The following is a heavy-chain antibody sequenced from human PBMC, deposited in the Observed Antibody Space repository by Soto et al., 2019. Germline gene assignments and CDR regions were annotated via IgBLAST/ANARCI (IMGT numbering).Heavy chain of an antibody. J-gene: IGHJ6*02. CDR3: ARGIDSGVRGVHYYYGMDV. Sequence: KPVGSLRLSCAASGFTLSSYSMNWVRQAPGKGLEWVSSISRSSSYIYYADSVKGRFTISRDNAKNSLYLQMNSLRAEDTAVYYCARGIDSGVRGVHYYYGMDVWGQGTTVTVSS. CDR2: ISRSSSYI. V-gene: IGHV3-21*01. CDR1: GFTLSSYS. D-gene: IGHD3-10*01.